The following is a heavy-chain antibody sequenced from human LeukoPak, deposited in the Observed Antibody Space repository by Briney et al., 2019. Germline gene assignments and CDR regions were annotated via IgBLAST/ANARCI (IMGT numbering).Heavy chain of an antibody. CDR2: IRSKTYGGTP. CDR3: TRDSPPTFSGYYYCMDV. Sequence: PGGSLRLSCAASGFTFSSYEMNWVRKAPGKGLQWVGFIRSKTYGGTPEYAASAKGRFTISRDDSKNIAYLQMNSLKTDDTAVYYCTRDSPPTFSGYYYCMDVWGKGTSVTIS. V-gene: IGHV3-49*04. J-gene: IGHJ6*03. CDR1: GFTFSSYE.